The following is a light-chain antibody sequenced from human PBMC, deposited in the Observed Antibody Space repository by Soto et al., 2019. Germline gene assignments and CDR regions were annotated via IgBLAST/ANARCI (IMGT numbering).Light chain of an antibody. CDR2: GAS. CDR3: QQYDDWPS. CDR1: ENVHSN. V-gene: IGKV3-15*01. Sequence: SCRAGENVHSNVAWWYQQKPGQTPRLLIFGASNRASGIPGRFSGSGSGTEFTLTISSLQPEDFAVYYCQQYDDWPSFGQGTKVDIK. J-gene: IGKJ1*01.